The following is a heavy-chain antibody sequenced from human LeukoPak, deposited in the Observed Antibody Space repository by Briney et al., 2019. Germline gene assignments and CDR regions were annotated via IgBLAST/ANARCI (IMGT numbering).Heavy chain of an antibody. D-gene: IGHD3-10*01. CDR1: GFTFSSYA. V-gene: IGHV3-23*01. CDR3: AKDRLDYYGSGSQTTSVYFDH. J-gene: IGHJ4*02. Sequence: GGSLRLSCAASGFTFSSYAMSWVRQAPGKGLEWVSAISGSGGSTYYADSVKGRFTIPRDNSKNTLYLQMNSLRAEDTAVYYCAKDRLDYYGSGSQTTSVYFDHWGQGTLVTVSS. CDR2: ISGSGGST.